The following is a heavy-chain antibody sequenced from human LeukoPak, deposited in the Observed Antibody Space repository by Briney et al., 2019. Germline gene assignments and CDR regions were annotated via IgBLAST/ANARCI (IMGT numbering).Heavy chain of an antibody. J-gene: IGHJ4*02. Sequence: GGSLRLSCAVSGFTVSNNYMSWVRQAPGKGLEWVSAISGSGGSTYYADSVKGRFTISRDNSKNTLYLQMNSLRAEDTAVYYCAKDRPMTTVVTDWGQGTLVTVSS. CDR2: ISGSGGST. V-gene: IGHV3-23*01. CDR3: AKDRPMTTVVTD. D-gene: IGHD4-23*01. CDR1: GFTVSNNY.